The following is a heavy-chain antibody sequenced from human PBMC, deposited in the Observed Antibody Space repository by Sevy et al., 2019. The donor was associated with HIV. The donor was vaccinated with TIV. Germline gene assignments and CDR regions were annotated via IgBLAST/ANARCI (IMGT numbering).Heavy chain of an antibody. V-gene: IGHV4-59*01. Sequence: SETLSLTCTVSGGSISSYYWSWIRQPPGKGLEWIGYVYYSWTTNYNPSLKSRVTLSVDTSKNQFSLKLRSVTAADTAVYLCARTNENYEVTTDYEVSFDIWGQGTMVTVSS. J-gene: IGHJ3*02. D-gene: IGHD3-16*01. CDR2: VYYSWTT. CDR1: GGSISSYY. CDR3: ARTNENYEVTTDYEVSFDI.